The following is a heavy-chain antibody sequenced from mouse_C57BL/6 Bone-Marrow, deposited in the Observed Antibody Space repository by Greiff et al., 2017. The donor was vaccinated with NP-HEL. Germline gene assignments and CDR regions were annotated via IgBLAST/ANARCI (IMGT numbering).Heavy chain of an antibody. J-gene: IGHJ3*01. V-gene: IGHV5-4*01. CDR2: ISDGGSYT. D-gene: IGHD1-1*01. CDR1: GFTFSSYA. CDR3: ARGNYGSREGLAWFAY. Sequence: EVQRVESGGGLVKPGGSLKLSCAASGFTFSSYAMSWVRQTPEKRLEWVATISDGGSYTYYPDNVKGRFTISRDNAKNNLYLQMSHLKSEDTAMYYCARGNYGSREGLAWFAYWGQGTLVTVSA.